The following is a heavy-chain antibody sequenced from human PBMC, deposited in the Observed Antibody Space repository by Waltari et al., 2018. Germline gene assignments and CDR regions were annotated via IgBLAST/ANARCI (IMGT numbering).Heavy chain of an antibody. CDR1: GYSFTSYW. D-gene: IGHD3-9*01. CDR2: IYVGDSST. V-gene: IGHV5-51*03. J-gene: IGHJ4*02. CDR3: AVPLRYGSDYFGY. Sequence: EVQRGQWGAEVKKAGECLTISCKGAGYSFTSYWIGWVRQMPGKGLEWMGFIYVGDSSTSYAPSVKGRVTISADKSINTPYLQWSSLKASDTAMYYCAVPLRYGSDYFGYWGQGTLFSVSS.